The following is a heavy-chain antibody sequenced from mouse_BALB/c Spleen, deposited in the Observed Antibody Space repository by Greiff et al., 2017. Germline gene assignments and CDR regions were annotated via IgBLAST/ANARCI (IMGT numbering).Heavy chain of an antibody. CDR3: TRGGYYDVGAMDY. Sequence: VQLQQPGAELVRPGASVKLSCKASGYTFTSYWINWVKQRPGQGLEWIGNIYPSDSYTNYNQKFKDKATLTVDKSSSTAYMQLSSPTSEDSAVYYCTRGGYYDVGAMDYWGQGTSVTVSS. CDR1: GYTFTSYW. J-gene: IGHJ4*01. CDR2: IYPSDSYT. D-gene: IGHD2-4*01. V-gene: IGHV1-69*02.